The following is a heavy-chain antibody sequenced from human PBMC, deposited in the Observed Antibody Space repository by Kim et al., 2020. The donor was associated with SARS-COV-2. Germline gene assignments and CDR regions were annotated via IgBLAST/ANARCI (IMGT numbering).Heavy chain of an antibody. V-gene: IGHV3-33*06. J-gene: IGHJ4*02. CDR3: AKDRAQLYDILTPDY. D-gene: IGHD3-9*01. CDR2: IWYDGSNK. Sequence: GGSLRLSCAASGFTFSSYGMHWVRQAPGKGLEWVAVIWYDGSNKYYADSVKGRFTISRDNSKNTLYLQMNSLRAEDTAVYYCAKDRAQLYDILTPDYWGQGTLVTVSS. CDR1: GFTFSSYG.